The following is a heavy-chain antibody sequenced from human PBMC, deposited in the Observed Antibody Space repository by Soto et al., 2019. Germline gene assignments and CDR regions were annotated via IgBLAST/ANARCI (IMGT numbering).Heavy chain of an antibody. Sequence: QVQLVQSGAEVKKPGSSVKVSCKASGGTFSSYTISWVRQAPGQGLEWMGRIIPILGIANYAQKFQGRVTITADKSTSTAYMELSSLRSEDTAVYYCARQEWELINWYFDLWGRGTLVTVSS. CDR2: IIPILGIA. CDR1: GGTFSSYT. CDR3: ARQEWELINWYFDL. D-gene: IGHD1-26*01. V-gene: IGHV1-69*02. J-gene: IGHJ2*01.